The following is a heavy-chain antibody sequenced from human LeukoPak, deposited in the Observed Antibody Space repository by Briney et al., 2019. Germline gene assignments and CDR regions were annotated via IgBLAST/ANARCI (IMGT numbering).Heavy chain of an antibody. Sequence: GGSLRLSCAASGFTFSSYAMSWVRQAPGKGLNWVSAISGGSTYYADSVKGRFTISRDNSKNTLYLQMNSLRAEDTAVYYCAKDPRGQWPTGGFDYWGQGTLVTVSS. D-gene: IGHD6-19*01. CDR2: ISGGST. CDR3: AKDPRGQWPTGGFDY. V-gene: IGHV3-23*01. CDR1: GFTFSSYA. J-gene: IGHJ4*02.